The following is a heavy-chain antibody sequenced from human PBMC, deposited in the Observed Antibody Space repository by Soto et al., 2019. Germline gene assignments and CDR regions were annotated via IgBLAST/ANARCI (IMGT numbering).Heavy chain of an antibody. CDR2: IYYNGNT. D-gene: IGHD4-17*01. V-gene: IGHV4-30-4*08. Sequence: SETLSLTCSVSGRSISNDDYYWTWIRQPPGKGLEWIGHIYYNGNTCYNPSLKSRLTMSLDTSQNQFSLHLTSVIAADSASYFCARATTVTSSFFYDGLDVWGQGTTVT. J-gene: IGHJ6*02. CDR3: ARATTVTSSFFYDGLDV. CDR1: GRSISNDDYY.